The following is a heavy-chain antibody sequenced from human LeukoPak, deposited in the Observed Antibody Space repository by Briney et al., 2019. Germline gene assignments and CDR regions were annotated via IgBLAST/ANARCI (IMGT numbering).Heavy chain of an antibody. Sequence: SETLSLTCTVSGGSISSSSYYWGWIRQPPGKGLEWIGSIYYSGSTYYNPSLKSRVTISVDTSKNQFSLKVSSVAASDTAVYNCARQVRDSSPGLYFDYWGQGTLATVSS. CDR2: IYYSGST. CDR3: ARQVRDSSPGLYFDY. V-gene: IGHV4-39*01. D-gene: IGHD3-22*01. J-gene: IGHJ4*02. CDR1: GGSISSSSYY.